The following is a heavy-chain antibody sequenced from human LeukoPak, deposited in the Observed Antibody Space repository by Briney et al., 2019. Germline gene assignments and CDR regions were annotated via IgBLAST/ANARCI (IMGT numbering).Heavy chain of an antibody. CDR3: AGTPDGGYFDY. CDR2: SHYSGIT. CDR1: GGSISSYY. Sequence: YPSETLSLTCTVSGGSISSYYWSWIRQPPGKGLEWIGYSHYSGITNYNPSLKSRHIISVDTSKNQFSLKLNSVTAADTAVYYCAGTPDGGYFDYWGQGTLVTVSS. J-gene: IGHJ4*02. V-gene: IGHV4-59*08. D-gene: IGHD2-15*01.